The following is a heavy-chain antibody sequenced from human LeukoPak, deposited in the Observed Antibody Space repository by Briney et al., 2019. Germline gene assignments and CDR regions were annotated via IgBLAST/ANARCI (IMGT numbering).Heavy chain of an antibody. V-gene: IGHV4-38-2*01. D-gene: IGHD3-3*01. CDR3: VRTLRFGLRQKYFDY. J-gene: IGHJ4*02. Sequence: SETLSLTCAVSGYSISSGYYWGWIRQPPGKGLEWIGSIYHSGCTYYNPSLKSRFTISVDTSKNQFSLKLSSVTAADTAVYYCVRTLRFGLRQKYFDYWGQGTLVTVSS. CDR2: IYHSGCT. CDR1: GYSISSGYY.